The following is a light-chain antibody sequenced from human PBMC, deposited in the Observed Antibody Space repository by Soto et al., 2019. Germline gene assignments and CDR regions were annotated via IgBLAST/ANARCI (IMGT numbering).Light chain of an antibody. CDR2: GAS. CDR3: QQYNNWPHT. Sequence: EIVMTQSPATLSVSPGERATLSCRASQSVSSNLAWYQQKPGQAPRLLIYGASTRATGIPARFSGSGSGTEFTITISSLQSEDVAVYYCQQYNNWPHTFGQGTKREIK. J-gene: IGKJ2*01. CDR1: QSVSSN. V-gene: IGKV3-15*01.